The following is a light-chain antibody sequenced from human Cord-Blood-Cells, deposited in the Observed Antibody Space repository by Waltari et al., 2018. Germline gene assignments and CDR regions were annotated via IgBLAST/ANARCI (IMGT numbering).Light chain of an antibody. Sequence: QPALTQPASVSGSPGQSITISCTGTSSDVGGYNYFSWYQQHPGKAPKLMIYEVSNRPSGVSNRFSGSKSGNTASLTISGLQAEDEADYYCSSYTSSSTLVFGGGTKLTVL. V-gene: IGLV2-14*01. CDR2: EVS. CDR1: SSDVGGYNY. J-gene: IGLJ3*02. CDR3: SSYTSSSTLV.